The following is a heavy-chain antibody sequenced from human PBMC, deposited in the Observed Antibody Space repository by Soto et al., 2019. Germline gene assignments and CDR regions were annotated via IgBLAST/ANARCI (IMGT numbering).Heavy chain of an antibody. CDR3: ASVTFGGVIRY. Sequence: QVQLQQWGAGLLKPSETLSLTCAVYGGSFSGYYCSWIRQPPGKGLEWIGEINHSGSTNYNPSLKSRVTISVDTSKNQFSLKLSSVTAADTAVYYCASVTFGGVIRYWGQGTLVTVSS. CDR1: GGSFSGYY. CDR2: INHSGST. V-gene: IGHV4-34*01. D-gene: IGHD3-16*01. J-gene: IGHJ4*02.